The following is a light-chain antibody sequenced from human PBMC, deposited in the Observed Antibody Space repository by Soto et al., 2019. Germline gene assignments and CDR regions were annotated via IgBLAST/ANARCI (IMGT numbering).Light chain of an antibody. Sequence: DIKMTQSPSSLSASVGDRVTITCRATQSISSYLTWYQQKPGKAPKLLIYAASSLQSGVPSRFSGSVSGTDFTLTISSLQPEDFATYYGQQSYSTLITFGQGTRLEI. CDR1: QSISSY. CDR3: QQSYSTLIT. J-gene: IGKJ5*01. V-gene: IGKV1-39*01. CDR2: AAS.